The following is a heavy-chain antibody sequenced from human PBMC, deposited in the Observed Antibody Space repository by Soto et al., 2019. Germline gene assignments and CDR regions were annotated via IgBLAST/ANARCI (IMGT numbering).Heavy chain of an antibody. CDR1: GDSIGDSYYY. J-gene: IGHJ4*02. CDR2: IHFTGST. CDR3: ARLSKASDY. V-gene: IGHV4-39*01. Sequence: SETLSLTCTVSGDSIGDSYYYWGWIRRPPGKGLQWIGSIHFTGSTYYNPSLKTRVTISVDTSKNQFSLKLTSVTAADTATYYCARLSKASDYWGQGTLVTVSS.